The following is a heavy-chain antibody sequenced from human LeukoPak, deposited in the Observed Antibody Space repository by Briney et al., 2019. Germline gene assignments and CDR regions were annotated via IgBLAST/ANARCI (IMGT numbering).Heavy chain of an antibody. Sequence: SETLSLTCTVSGGSISSCSYYLGWIRQPPGKGLEWIGSIYYSGSTYYNPSLKSRVTISVDTSKNQFSLKLSSVTAADTAVYYCARHLYYYDSSGYYAHYYYYMDVWGKGTTVTVSS. D-gene: IGHD3-22*01. CDR1: GGSISSCSYY. V-gene: IGHV4-39*01. CDR2: IYYSGST. CDR3: ARHLYYYDSSGYYAHYYYYMDV. J-gene: IGHJ6*03.